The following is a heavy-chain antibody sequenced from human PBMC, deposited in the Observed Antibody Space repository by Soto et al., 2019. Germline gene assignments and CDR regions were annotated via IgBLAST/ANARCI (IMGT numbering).Heavy chain of an antibody. CDR3: ARDFLKDGKPGEDGY. CDR1: GGTFSSYA. CDR2: IIPIFNKA. V-gene: IGHV1-69*01. Sequence: HVQLVQSGAEVKKPGSSVKVSCKAFGGTFSSYAVSWVRQTPGQGLEWMGGIIPIFNKANYGQKFQDRVTITTDASTSAVYMELSRLRTDETAIYYCARDFLKDGKPGEDGYWGQGTLVTVSS. D-gene: IGHD2-15*01. J-gene: IGHJ4*02.